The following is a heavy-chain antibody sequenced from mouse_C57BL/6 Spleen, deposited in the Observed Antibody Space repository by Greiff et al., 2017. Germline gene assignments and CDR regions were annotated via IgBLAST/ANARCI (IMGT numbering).Heavy chain of an antibody. J-gene: IGHJ2*01. CDR3: TIKRGGSSSFDD. CDR2: IDPETGGT. Sequence: VQLQQSGAELVRPGASVTLSCKASGYTFTDYEMHWVKQTPVHGLEWIGAIDPETGGTAYNQKFKGKAILTADKSSSTAYMELRSLTSEDSAVYYCTIKRGGSSSFDDWGQGTTLTVSS. D-gene: IGHD1-1*01. V-gene: IGHV1-15*01. CDR1: GYTFTDYE.